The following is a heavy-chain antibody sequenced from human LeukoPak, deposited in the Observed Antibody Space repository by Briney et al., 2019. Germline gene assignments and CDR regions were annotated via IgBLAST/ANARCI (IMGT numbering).Heavy chain of an antibody. CDR2: ISAYNGNT. CDR1: GYTFTSYG. Sequence: ASVKVSCKASGYTFTSYGISWVRQAPGQGLEWMGWISAYNGNTNYAQKLKGRVTMTTDTSTSTAYMELRSLRSDDTAVYYCARANSGLGQTDAFDIWGQGTMVTVSS. V-gene: IGHV1-18*01. J-gene: IGHJ3*02. CDR3: ARANSGLGQTDAFDI. D-gene: IGHD6-19*01.